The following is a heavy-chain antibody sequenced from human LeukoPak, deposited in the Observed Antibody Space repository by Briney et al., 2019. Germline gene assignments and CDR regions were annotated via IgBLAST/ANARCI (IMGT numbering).Heavy chain of an antibody. CDR2: INSDGSST. J-gene: IGHJ4*02. CDR1: GFTFSSYW. D-gene: IGHD3-10*01. V-gene: IGHV3-74*01. Sequence: GGSLRLSCAASGFTFSSYWMHWVRQAPGKGLVWVSRINSDGSSTSYADSVKGRFTISRDNAKNSLDLQMNSLRVEDTGIYYCVKVAKYYYGSETYYFFEHWGQGTPVTASS. CDR3: VKVAKYYYGSETYYFFEH.